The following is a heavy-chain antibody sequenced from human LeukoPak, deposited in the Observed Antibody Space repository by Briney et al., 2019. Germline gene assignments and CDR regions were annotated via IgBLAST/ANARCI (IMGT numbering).Heavy chain of an antibody. CDR3: ARDQRTDLAAACTGAFDI. CDR2: ISYDGSNK. Sequence: GGSLRLSCAASGFTFSSYAMHWVRQAPGKGLEWVAVISYDGSNKYYADSVKGRFTISRDNSKNTLYLQMNSLRAEDTAVYYCARDQRTDLAAACTGAFDIWGQGTMVTVSS. J-gene: IGHJ3*02. D-gene: IGHD6-13*01. V-gene: IGHV3-30-3*01. CDR1: GFTFSSYA.